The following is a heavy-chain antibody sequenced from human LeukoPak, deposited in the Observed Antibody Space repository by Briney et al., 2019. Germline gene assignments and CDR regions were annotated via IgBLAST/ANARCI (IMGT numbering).Heavy chain of an antibody. CDR3: ARDLGSFHR. CDR1: GGSISSSSYY. D-gene: IGHD2/OR15-2a*01. J-gene: IGHJ4*02. Sequence: PSETLSLTCTVSGGSISSSSYYWGWIRQPPGKGLEWIGSIYYSGSTYYNPSLKSRVTISVDTSNNQFSLKLSSVTAADTAVYYCARDLGSFHRWGQGTLVTVSS. CDR2: IYYSGST. V-gene: IGHV4-39*07.